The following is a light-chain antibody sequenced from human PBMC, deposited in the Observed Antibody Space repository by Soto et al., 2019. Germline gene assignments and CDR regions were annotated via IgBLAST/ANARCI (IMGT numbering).Light chain of an antibody. Sequence: DIQMTQSPTTLSASVGDRVTITCRASQSIRHYLAWYQQMPGKAPKLLIYGASTLQSGVPSRFSGSGSGTEFTLTISSLQPDDFGTYFCQHHNSYSQTFGQGTKVEIK. J-gene: IGKJ1*01. CDR3: QHHNSYSQT. CDR2: GAS. CDR1: QSIRHY. V-gene: IGKV1-5*01.